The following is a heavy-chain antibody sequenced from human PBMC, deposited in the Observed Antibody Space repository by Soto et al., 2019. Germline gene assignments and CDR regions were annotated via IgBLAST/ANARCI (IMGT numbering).Heavy chain of an antibody. Sequence: LSLTCTVSGDSITSGVYFWSWIRQHPVKGLEWIGYIYHSGSTYYKPSLRGRVSMSVDTSKNQFSLELTSVTVADTAVYYCARAPTGEWGQGTLVTVS. J-gene: IGHJ4*02. CDR1: GDSITSGVYF. D-gene: IGHD3-16*01. CDR2: IYHSGST. CDR3: ARAPTGE. V-gene: IGHV4-31*03.